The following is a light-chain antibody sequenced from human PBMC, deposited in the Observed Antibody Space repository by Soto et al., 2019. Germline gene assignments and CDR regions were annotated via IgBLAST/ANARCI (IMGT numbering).Light chain of an antibody. CDR1: QSIGGF. CDR3: QQSYSTPLT. J-gene: IGKJ4*01. V-gene: IGKV1-39*01. Sequence: DIQMTQCPSCLSVSVGDRVTITCRASQSIGGFLNWYQQKLGKAPKLLIYAASSLQSGVPSRFSGSGSGTDFTLTISSLQPEDFATYYCQQSYSTPLTFGGVTKVEIX. CDR2: AAS.